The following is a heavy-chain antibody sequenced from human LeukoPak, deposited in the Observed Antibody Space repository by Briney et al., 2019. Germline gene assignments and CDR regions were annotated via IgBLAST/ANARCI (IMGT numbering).Heavy chain of an antibody. Sequence: PGGSLRLSCAASGFTFSSYGMTWVRQAPGKGLEWVSYITSSSSIIYYADSVKGRFTISRDNAKNSLYLQMNSLRAEDTALYYCAKDSRSSLLWFGANFDYWGQGTLVTVSS. J-gene: IGHJ4*02. D-gene: IGHD3-10*01. V-gene: IGHV3-48*04. CDR3: AKDSRSSLLWFGANFDY. CDR1: GFTFSSYG. CDR2: ITSSSSII.